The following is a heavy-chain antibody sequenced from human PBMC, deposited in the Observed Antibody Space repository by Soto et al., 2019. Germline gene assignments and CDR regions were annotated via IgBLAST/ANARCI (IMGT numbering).Heavy chain of an antibody. CDR3: AREATMGRLVVMTGY. CDR1: GFTVTTNS. V-gene: IGHV3-66*01. Sequence: DGQLVESGGGLVQPGGSLRLSCVVSGFTVTTNSMSWVRQAPGNGLEWVSIIYSDGSTYYADSVKGRFTISRDNSKNMLYLQMNSLRAEDTAVYYCAREATMGRLVVMTGYWGQGTLVTVSS. CDR2: IYSDGST. D-gene: IGHD3-22*01. J-gene: IGHJ4*02.